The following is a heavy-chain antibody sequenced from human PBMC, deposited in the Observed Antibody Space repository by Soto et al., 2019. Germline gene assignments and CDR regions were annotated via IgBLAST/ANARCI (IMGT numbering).Heavy chain of an antibody. CDR3: ARDASGPFDY. Sequence: EVQLVETGGGLIQPGGSLKLSCSVSGFTVSDSMSWVRQAPGKGLECVSFIHSDGSTHYTDSVRGRFTISRDNSKNTQYLQMARLRVDDTAVYFCARDASGPFDYWGQGTLGTVSS. D-gene: IGHD6-19*01. V-gene: IGHV3-53*02. CDR2: IHSDGST. J-gene: IGHJ4*02. CDR1: GFTVSDS.